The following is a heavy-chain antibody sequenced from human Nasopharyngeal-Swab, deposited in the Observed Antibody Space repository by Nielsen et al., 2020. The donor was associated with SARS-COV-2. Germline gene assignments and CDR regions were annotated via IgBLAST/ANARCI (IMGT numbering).Heavy chain of an antibody. J-gene: IGHJ5*02. Sequence: WVRQAPGQGLEWLGRIIPSSSGTKYALKFQGRVTMTRDTSIQTVYMELTTLTSDDTAFYFCARNLPGISVAAAWFDPWGQGTLVTVSS. CDR3: ARNLPGISVAAAWFDP. CDR2: IIPSSSGT. V-gene: IGHV1-2*06. D-gene: IGHD6-19*01.